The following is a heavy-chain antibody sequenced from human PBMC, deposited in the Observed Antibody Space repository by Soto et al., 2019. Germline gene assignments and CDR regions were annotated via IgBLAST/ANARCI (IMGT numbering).Heavy chain of an antibody. CDR3: ARYDAESGSNKLDP. J-gene: IGHJ5*02. Sequence: QVQLQESGPGVVKPSDTLSVTCTVSGGSVSSRSHFWSWIRQPPGGGLQWIGYIYYTGNTNYSPSLKSRATLSVDTSSSQFSLRLTSVTAADTAIYYCARYDAESGSNKLDPWGQGTLVTVSS. D-gene: IGHD5-12*01. CDR1: GGSVSSRSHF. CDR2: IYYTGNT. V-gene: IGHV4-61*01.